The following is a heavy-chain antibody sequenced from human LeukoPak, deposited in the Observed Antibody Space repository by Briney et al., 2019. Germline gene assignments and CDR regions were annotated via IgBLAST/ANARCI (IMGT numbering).Heavy chain of an antibody. D-gene: IGHD3-10*01. Sequence: GESLKISCKGSGYSFGNRWIGWVRQMPGKGLEWMGIIYPDDSDTIYSPSFEGQVTISADKSISTAYLQWSSLKASDTAMYYCARGAYGSGSSYMDVWGQGTTVTVSS. CDR1: GYSFGNRW. J-gene: IGHJ6*02. CDR2: IYPDDSDT. V-gene: IGHV5-51*01. CDR3: ARGAYGSGSSYMDV.